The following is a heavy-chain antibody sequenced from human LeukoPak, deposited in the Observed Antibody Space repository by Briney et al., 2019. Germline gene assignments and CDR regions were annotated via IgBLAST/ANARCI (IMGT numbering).Heavy chain of an antibody. CDR1: GGSISSYY. CDR3: ARDQWELRYGMDV. J-gene: IGHJ6*02. CDR2: IYYSGST. Sequence: SETLSLTCTVPGGSISSYYWSWIRQPPGKGLEWIGYIYYSGSTYYNPSLKSRVTISVDTSKNQFSLKLSSVTAADTAVYYCARDQWELRYGMDVWGQGTTVTVSS. D-gene: IGHD1-26*01. V-gene: IGHV4-59*01.